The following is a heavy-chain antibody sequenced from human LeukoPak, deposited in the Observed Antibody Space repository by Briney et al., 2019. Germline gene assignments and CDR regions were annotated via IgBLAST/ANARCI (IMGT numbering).Heavy chain of an antibody. D-gene: IGHD2-2*01. CDR2: INAGNGNT. J-gene: IGHJ3*02. CDR3: AREGCSSTSCYAGSLDI. V-gene: IGHV1-3*01. CDR1: GYTFTSYA. Sequence: GASVKVSCKASGYTFTSYAMHWVRQAPGQRLEWMGWINAGNGNTKYSQKFQGRVTITRDTSASTAYMELSSLRSEDTAVYYCAREGCSSTSCYAGSLDIWGQGQWSPSLQ.